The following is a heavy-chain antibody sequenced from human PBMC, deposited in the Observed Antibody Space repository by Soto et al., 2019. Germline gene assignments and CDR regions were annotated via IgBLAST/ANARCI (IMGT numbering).Heavy chain of an antibody. D-gene: IGHD2-2*01. CDR3: VKASDQLLFDYYYYGMGV. J-gene: IGHJ6*02. CDR1: GFTFSKFG. V-gene: IGHV3-30*18. CDR2: VSYDGSFK. Sequence: GGSLRLSCEASGFTFSKFGIHWVRQAPGKGLEWVAVVSYDGSFKYYADSVKGRFTISRDNSKNTLYLQMNSLRPEDTALYYCVKASDQLLFDYYYYGMGVWGQGTTVTVSS.